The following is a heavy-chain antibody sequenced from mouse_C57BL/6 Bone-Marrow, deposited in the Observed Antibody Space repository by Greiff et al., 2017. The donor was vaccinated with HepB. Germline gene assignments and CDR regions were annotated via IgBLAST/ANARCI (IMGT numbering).Heavy chain of an antibody. CDR1: GYTFTSYG. CDR2: IYPRSGNT. CDR3: ARSVTGTFRAMDY. D-gene: IGHD4-1*01. V-gene: IGHV1-81*01. Sequence: QVQLQQPGAELVKPGASVKLSCKASGYTFTSYGISWVKQRTGQGLEWIGEIYPRSGNTYYNEKFKGKATLTADKSSSTAYMELRSLTSEDSAVYFCARSVTGTFRAMDYWGQGTSVTVSS. J-gene: IGHJ4*01.